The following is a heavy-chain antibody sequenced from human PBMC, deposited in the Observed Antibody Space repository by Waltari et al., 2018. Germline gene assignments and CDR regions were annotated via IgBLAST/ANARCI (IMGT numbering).Heavy chain of an antibody. CDR3: ATGPGETPLVSY. CDR1: GYPLTEFS. J-gene: IGHJ4*02. CDR2: GNTENSKK. Sequence: QDHLVQSGPEVKRPGASVKVSCKRSGYPLTEFSIPWVRQAPGRGLEWVGGGNTENSKKVYAHRLQGRVTETEETATEKVYWEVRGLKSEDTAVLYWATGPGETPLVSYWGQGTLVTVSS. V-gene: IGHV1-24*01. D-gene: IGHD3-16*01.